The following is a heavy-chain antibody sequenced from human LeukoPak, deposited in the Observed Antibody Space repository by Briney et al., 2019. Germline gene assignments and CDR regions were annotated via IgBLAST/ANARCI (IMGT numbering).Heavy chain of an antibody. J-gene: IGHJ4*02. V-gene: IGHV3-11*01. CDR2: ISPGGDEV. Sequence: GGSLRLSCAASGFIFSDYHMSWIRQAPGKGLEWVSYISPGGDEVYFADSVKGRFTISRDNAKNSLFQQMSSLTAEDTAVYYCSGGRDIAVAGPGGYFDYWGQGSLVTVSS. CDR1: GFIFSDYH. D-gene: IGHD6-19*01. CDR3: SGGRDIAVAGPGGYFDY.